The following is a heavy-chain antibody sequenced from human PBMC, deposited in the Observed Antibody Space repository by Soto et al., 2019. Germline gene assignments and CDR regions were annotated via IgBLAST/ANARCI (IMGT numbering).Heavy chain of an antibody. CDR3: ARAGVYFELVITRDWFDP. J-gene: IGHJ5*02. D-gene: IGHD3-3*01. CDR1: GFTFSSYS. V-gene: IGHV3-21*01. Sequence: GGSLRLSCAASGFTFSSYSMNWVRQAPGKGLEWVSSISSSSSYIYYADSVKGRFTISRDNAKNSLYLQMNSLRAEDTAVYYCARAGVYFELVITRDWFDPWGQGTLVTVSS. CDR2: ISSSSSYI.